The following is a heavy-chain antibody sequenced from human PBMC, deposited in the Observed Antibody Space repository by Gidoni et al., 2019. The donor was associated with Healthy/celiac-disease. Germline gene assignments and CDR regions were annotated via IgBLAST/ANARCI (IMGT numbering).Heavy chain of an antibody. V-gene: IGHV3-23*01. CDR3: AKDLHCSSTSCYGGADY. Sequence: EVQLLESGGGLVQPGGSLRLSCAASGFTFRSYAMSWVRQAPGKGLECVSAISGSGGSTYYADSVKGRFTISRDNSKNTLYLQMNSLRAEDTAVYYCAKDLHCSSTSCYGGADYWGQGTLVTVSS. J-gene: IGHJ4*02. D-gene: IGHD2-2*01. CDR1: GFTFRSYA. CDR2: ISGSGGST.